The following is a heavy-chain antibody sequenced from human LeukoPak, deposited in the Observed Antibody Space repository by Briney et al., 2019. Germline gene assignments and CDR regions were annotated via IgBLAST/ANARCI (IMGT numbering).Heavy chain of an antibody. CDR3: VRIRGLGLFDY. CDR1: GDSVSNNRAS. D-gene: IGHD1-26*01. J-gene: IGHJ4*02. Sequence: SQTLSLTCAISGDSVSNNRASWDWLRQSPSRGLEWLGRTYYRSQWFDDYRPSVRSRITINPDTSKNQFSLQMNSVTPEDTAVYYCVRIRGLGLFDYWGQGTLVTVSS. CDR2: TYYRSQWFD. V-gene: IGHV6-1*01.